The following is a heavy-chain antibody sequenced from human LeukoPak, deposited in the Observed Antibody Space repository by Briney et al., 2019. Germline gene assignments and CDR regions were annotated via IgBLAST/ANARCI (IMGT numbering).Heavy chain of an antibody. V-gene: IGHV4-4*02. CDR2: IYHSGST. Sequence: PSGTLSLTCAVSGGSISSSNWWSWVRPPPGKGLEWIGEIYHSGSTNYNPSLKSRVTISVDKSKNQFPLKLSSVTAADTAVYYCARVREQLDAFDIWGQGAMVTVSS. J-gene: IGHJ3*02. D-gene: IGHD6-13*01. CDR3: ARVREQLDAFDI. CDR1: GGSISSSNW.